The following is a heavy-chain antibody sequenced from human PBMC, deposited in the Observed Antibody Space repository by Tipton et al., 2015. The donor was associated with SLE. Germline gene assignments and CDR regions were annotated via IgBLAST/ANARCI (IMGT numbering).Heavy chain of an antibody. V-gene: IGHV4-34*01. Sequence: TLSLTCAVYGGSFSGYYWSWIRQPPGKGLEWIGEINHSGSTNYNPSLKSRVTISVDTSKNQFSLKLSSVTAADTAVYYCARGWGLFYIWGQGTMVTVSS. CDR3: ARGWGLFYI. CDR2: INHSGST. J-gene: IGHJ3*02. D-gene: IGHD7-27*01. CDR1: GGSFSGYY.